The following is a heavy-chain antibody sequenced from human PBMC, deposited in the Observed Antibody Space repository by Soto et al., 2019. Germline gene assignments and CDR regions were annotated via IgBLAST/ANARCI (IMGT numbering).Heavy chain of an antibody. D-gene: IGHD6-25*01. V-gene: IGHV3-66*01. CDR1: GFTVSSNY. J-gene: IGHJ3*02. CDR2: IYSGGST. CDR3: ARDSSAPSRYAFDI. Sequence: EVQLVESGGGLVQPGGSLRLSCAASGFTVSSNYMSWVRQAPGKGLEWVSVIYSGGSTYYADSVKGRFTISRDNSKNTLYLQMNSLRAEDTAVYYCARDSSAPSRYAFDIWGQGTMVTVSS.